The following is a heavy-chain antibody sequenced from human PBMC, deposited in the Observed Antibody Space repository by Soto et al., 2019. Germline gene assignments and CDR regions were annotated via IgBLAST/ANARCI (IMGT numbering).Heavy chain of an antibody. CDR2: IDPSDSYT. CDR1: GYGFTRYW. V-gene: IGHV5-10-1*01. J-gene: IGHJ4*02. CDR3: ARHSRDSSGEDFDY. D-gene: IGHD6-19*01. Sequence: VESVRISCEVSGYGFTRYWIIWVLQMPGKGLEWMGRIDPSDSYTNYSPSFQGHVTMSADKSISTAYLQWNSLKAPDTAMYYCARHSRDSSGEDFDYWGQGTMVTVSS.